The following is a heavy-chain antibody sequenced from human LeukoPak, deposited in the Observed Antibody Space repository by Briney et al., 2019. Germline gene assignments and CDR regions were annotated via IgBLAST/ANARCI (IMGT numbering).Heavy chain of an antibody. V-gene: IGHV4-39*01. CDR2: IYYSGST. Sequence: PSETLSLTCTVSGGSISSSSYYWGWIRQPPGKGLEWIGSIYYSGSTYYNPSLKSRVTISVDTSKNQFSLKLSSVTAADTAVYYCARPFYRIAVEIWGQGTLVTVSP. D-gene: IGHD6-19*01. J-gene: IGHJ4*02. CDR3: ARPFYRIAVEI. CDR1: GGSISSSSYY.